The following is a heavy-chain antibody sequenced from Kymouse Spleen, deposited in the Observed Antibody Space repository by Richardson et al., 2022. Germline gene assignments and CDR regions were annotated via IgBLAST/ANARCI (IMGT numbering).Heavy chain of an antibody. Sequence: QVQLQQWGAGLLKPSETLSLTCAVYGGSFSGYYWSWIRQPPGKGLEWIGEINHSGSTNYNPSLKSRVTISVDTSKNQFSLKLSSVTAADTAVYYCAGITMVRGVPNWFDPWGQGTLVTVSS. CDR2: INHSGST. CDR1: GGSFSGYY. CDR3: AGITMVRGVPNWFDP. V-gene: IGHV4-34*01. J-gene: IGHJ5*02. D-gene: IGHD3-10*01.